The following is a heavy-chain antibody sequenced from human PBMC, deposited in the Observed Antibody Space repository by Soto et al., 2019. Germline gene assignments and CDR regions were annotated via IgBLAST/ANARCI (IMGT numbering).Heavy chain of an antibody. D-gene: IGHD3-9*01. J-gene: IGHJ4*02. CDR1: GSSLNRTNYY. CDR3: AILNYDILPDYYVFDN. Sequence: PSETLSLTCTVSGSSLNRTNYYWSWIRQAPGRGLEWIGYIFHSGASYGSPSLQRRVSMSLDMAKSQFSLQLSSVTAADTAVYYCAILNYDILPDYYVFDNWGQGDLVTVS. V-gene: IGHV4-30-4*01. CDR2: IFHSGAS.